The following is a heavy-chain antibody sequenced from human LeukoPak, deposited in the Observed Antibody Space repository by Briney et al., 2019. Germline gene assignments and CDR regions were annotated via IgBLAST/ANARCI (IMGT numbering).Heavy chain of an antibody. CDR2: IYYSGST. CDR3: AKSEGTGYYFDY. V-gene: IGHV4-31*03. CDR1: GGSISSGGYY. Sequence: SQTLSLTCTVSGGSISSGGYYWSWIRQHPGKGLEWIGCIYYSGSTYYNPSLKSRATISVDTSKNQFSLKLSSVTAADTAVYYCAKSEGTGYYFDYWGQGTLVTVSS. D-gene: IGHD1-1*01. J-gene: IGHJ4*02.